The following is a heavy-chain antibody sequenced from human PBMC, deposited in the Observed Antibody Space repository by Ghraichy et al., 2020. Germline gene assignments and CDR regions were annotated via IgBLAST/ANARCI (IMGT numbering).Heavy chain of an antibody. D-gene: IGHD2-2*01. J-gene: IGHJ6*02. V-gene: IGHV3-53*01. CDR2: IYSGGST. CDR3: AREDIVVVPAATTDYYYYYGMDV. Sequence: GSLRLSCAASGFTVSSNYMSWVRQAPGKGLEWVSVIYSGGSTYYADSVKGRFTISRDNSKNTLYLPMNSLRAEDTAVYYCAREDIVVVPAATTDYYYYYGMDVWGQGTTVTVSS. CDR1: GFTVSSNY.